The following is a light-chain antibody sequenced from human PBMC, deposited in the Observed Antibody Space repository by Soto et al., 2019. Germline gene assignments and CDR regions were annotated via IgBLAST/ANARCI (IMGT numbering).Light chain of an antibody. CDR1: ASVFYTSTNKFY. CDR2: WAS. V-gene: IGKV4-1*01. J-gene: IGKJ1*01. CDR3: QQYYSNPWT. Sequence: DIVLTQSPDSLAVSLGERATIKCKSNASVFYTSTNKFYFAWYQQRPRQPPKLLIYWASTRESGVPDRFSGSGSGTDFSLTISSLQAEDVAVYYCQQYYSNPWTFGQGTKVDIK.